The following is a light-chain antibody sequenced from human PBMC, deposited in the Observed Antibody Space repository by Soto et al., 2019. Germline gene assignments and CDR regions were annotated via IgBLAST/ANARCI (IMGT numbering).Light chain of an antibody. CDR1: SSNIGNNY. Sequence: QSVLTQPPSVSAAPGQKVTISCSGSSSNIGNNYVSWYQQLPGTAPKLLIYDNNKRPSGIPDRFSGSKSGTSATLGITGLQTGDEADYYCGTWDSSLSAHVFGTGT. CDR2: DNN. V-gene: IGLV1-51*01. J-gene: IGLJ1*01. CDR3: GTWDSSLSAHV.